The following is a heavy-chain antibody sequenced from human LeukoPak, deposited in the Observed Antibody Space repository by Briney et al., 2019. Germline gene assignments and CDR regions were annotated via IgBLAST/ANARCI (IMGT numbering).Heavy chain of an antibody. D-gene: IGHD3-22*01. CDR2: ISWNSGFI. CDR1: GFTFDDYA. J-gene: IGHJ1*01. Sequence: PGRSLRLSCAASGFTFDDYAMHWVRQAPGKGLEWVSGISWNSGFIGYADSVKGRFTISRDNAKNSLYLQMNSLRAEDTAVYYCATYSSLNRREFQFWGQGTLLTVSS. CDR3: ATYSSLNRREFQF. V-gene: IGHV3-9*01.